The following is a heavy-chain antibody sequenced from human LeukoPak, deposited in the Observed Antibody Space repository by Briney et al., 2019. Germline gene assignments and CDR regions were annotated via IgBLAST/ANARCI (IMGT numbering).Heavy chain of an antibody. CDR2: INPSGGST. CDR1: GYTFTSYY. J-gene: IGHJ4*02. Sequence: ASVKVSCKASGYTFTSYYMHWVRQAPGQGLEWMGIINPSGGSTSYAQKFQGRVAMTRDTSTSTVYMELSSLRSEDTAVYYCARDYWSSRADSGSYQIDYWGQGTLVTVSS. CDR3: ARDYWSSRADSGSYQIDY. V-gene: IGHV1-46*01. D-gene: IGHD1-26*01.